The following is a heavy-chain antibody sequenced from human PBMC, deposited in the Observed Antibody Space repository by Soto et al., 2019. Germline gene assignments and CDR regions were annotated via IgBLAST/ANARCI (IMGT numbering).Heavy chain of an antibody. V-gene: IGHV3-23*01. CDR1: GLNFSNFA. CDR2: ISAISGDNT. CDR3: AKVLTPLVQTTNFDY. D-gene: IGHD2-8*01. J-gene: IGHJ4*02. Sequence: PGGSKRLSCRALGLNFSNFAMCWVRQAPGEGLEWVSGISAISGDNTYYADSVRGRFTISRDNSKNTLYLQMNSLRPEDTAIYYCAKVLTPLVQTTNFDYWGQGTLVTVSS.